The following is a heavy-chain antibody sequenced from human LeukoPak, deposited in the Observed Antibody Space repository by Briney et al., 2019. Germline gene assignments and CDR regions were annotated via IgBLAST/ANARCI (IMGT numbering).Heavy chain of an antibody. Sequence: SETLSLTCAVSTGSISGYYWSWIRQPPGKGLEWIGFRYYSGASNYNPSLRGRVTISVDRSKSQVSLKMTSVTAADTAVYYCARALSGSPAVVDSWGQGTLVSVSS. CDR3: ARALSGSPAVVDS. CDR1: TGSISGYY. CDR2: RYYSGAS. D-gene: IGHD1-26*01. V-gene: IGHV4-59*08. J-gene: IGHJ4*02.